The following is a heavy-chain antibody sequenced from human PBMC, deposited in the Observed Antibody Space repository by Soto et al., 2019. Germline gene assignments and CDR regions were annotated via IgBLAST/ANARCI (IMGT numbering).Heavy chain of an antibody. J-gene: IGHJ4*02. CDR3: ARGRNYYGSGGGFDY. D-gene: IGHD3-10*01. Sequence: QVQLQQWGAGLLKPSETLSLTCAVYGGSFSGYYWSWIRQPPGKGLEWIGEINHSGSTNYNTSLKSRVTISVDTSKNQFSLKLSSVTAADTAVYYCARGRNYYGSGGGFDYWGQGTLVTVSS. CDR1: GGSFSGYY. CDR2: INHSGST. V-gene: IGHV4-34*01.